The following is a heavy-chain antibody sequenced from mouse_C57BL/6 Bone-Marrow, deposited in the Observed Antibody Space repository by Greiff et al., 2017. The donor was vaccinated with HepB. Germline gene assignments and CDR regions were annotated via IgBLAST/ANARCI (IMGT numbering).Heavy chain of an antibody. Sequence: DVKLVESGGDLVKPGGSLKLSCAASGFTFSSYGMSWVRQTPDKRLEWVATISSGGSYTYYPDSVKGRFTISRDNAKNTLYLQMSSLKSEDTAMYYCARHEGTFDYWGQGTTLTVSS. V-gene: IGHV5-6*02. CDR1: GFTFSSYG. CDR2: ISSGGSYT. D-gene: IGHD3-3*01. CDR3: ARHEGTFDY. J-gene: IGHJ2*01.